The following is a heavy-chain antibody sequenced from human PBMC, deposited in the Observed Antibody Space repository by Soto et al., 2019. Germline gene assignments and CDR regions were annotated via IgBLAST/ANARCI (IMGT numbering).Heavy chain of an antibody. CDR1: GFTFRSSA. CDR2: LVVGTGNT. Sequence: SVKVSCKTSGFTFRSSAVQWVRQARGQRLEWIGWLVVGTGNTNYAQKFQQRVTISSDRSTNTVSMELSSLTSEDTAVYYCAASIFYYGMDVWGQGTTVTVSS. J-gene: IGHJ6*02. V-gene: IGHV1-58*01. CDR3: AASIFYYGMDV.